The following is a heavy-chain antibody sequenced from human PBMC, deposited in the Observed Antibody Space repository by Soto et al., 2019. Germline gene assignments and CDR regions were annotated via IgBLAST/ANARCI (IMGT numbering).Heavy chain of an antibody. CDR1: GYTFKKYG. CDR2: ISGDNSNR. CDR3: ARHVAWYTHTTPGEDWLDP. Sequence: ASVKVSCKTSGYTFKKYGISWVRQAPGQGLEWMGWISGDNSNRNYAQKLQGRVTMTTDTSTTTAYMELRSLRSDDTAVYFCARHVAWYTHTTPGEDWLDPWGQGTLVTVSS. V-gene: IGHV1-18*01. D-gene: IGHD3-10*01. J-gene: IGHJ5*02.